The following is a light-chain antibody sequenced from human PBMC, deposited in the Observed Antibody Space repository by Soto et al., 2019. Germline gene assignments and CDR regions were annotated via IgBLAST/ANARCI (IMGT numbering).Light chain of an antibody. CDR2: AAS. CDR1: QSISNY. Sequence: DIQMTQSPSSLSASVGDRVTITCRTSQSISNYLNWYQQKPGKAPKLLIYAASRLQGGVPSRFSGSGSGTDFTLTISSLQPQDFATYYCQQPYSAPWTFGQGTKVEI. J-gene: IGKJ1*01. V-gene: IGKV1-39*01. CDR3: QQPYSAPWT.